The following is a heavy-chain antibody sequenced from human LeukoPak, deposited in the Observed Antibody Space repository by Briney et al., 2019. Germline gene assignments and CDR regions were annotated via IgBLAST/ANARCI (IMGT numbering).Heavy chain of an antibody. J-gene: IGHJ4*02. CDR1: GFTFTSSA. V-gene: IGHV3-23*01. CDR2: IIGIGGST. CDR3: ARPWCSGGSCYSNPNNYFDY. Sequence: GGSLRLSCAASGFTFTSSAMGGVPQAPGKGLGWVSAIIGIGGSTYYAASVKGRFTISRDNSKNTLYLQMNSLRAEDTAVYYCARPWCSGGSCYSNPNNYFDYWGQGTLVTVSS. D-gene: IGHD2-15*01.